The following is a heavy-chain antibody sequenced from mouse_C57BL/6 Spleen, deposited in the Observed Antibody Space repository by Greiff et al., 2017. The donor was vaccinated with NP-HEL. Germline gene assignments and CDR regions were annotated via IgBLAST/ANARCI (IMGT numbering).Heavy chain of an antibody. CDR2: IYPRSGNT. CDR1: GYTFTSYG. CDR3: ARPITTVGPFAY. Sequence: QVQLKESGAELARPGASVKLSCKASGYTFTSYGISWVKQRTGQGLEWIGEIYPRSGNTYYNEKFKGKATLTADKSSSTAYMELRSLTSEDSAVYFCARPITTVGPFAYWGQGTLVTVSA. J-gene: IGHJ3*01. V-gene: IGHV1-81*01. D-gene: IGHD1-1*01.